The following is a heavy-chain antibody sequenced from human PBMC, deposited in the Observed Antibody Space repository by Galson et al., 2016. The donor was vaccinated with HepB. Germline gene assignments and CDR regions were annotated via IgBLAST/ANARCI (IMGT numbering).Heavy chain of an antibody. D-gene: IGHD5-24*01. CDR2: ISYDGSNK. V-gene: IGHV3-33*05. J-gene: IGHJ4*02. CDR3: VRDEDGYNY. CDR1: GFTFGSYG. Sequence: SLRLSCAASGFTFGSYGIHWVRQAPGKGLEWVAVISYDGSNKYYADSVKGRFTISRDNSKNTLYLQMNSLRVEDTGVYYCVRDEDGYNYWGQGILVTVSS.